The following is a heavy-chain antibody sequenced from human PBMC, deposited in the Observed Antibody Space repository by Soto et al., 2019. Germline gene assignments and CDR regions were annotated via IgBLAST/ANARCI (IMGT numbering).Heavy chain of an antibody. V-gene: IGHV1-18*01. Sequence: ASLKVSCKASGYTFTSYGISWVRQAPGQGLEWMGWISAYNGNTNYAQKLQGRVTMTTDTSTSTAYMELRSLRSDDTAVYYCARHFYSNYGGYYYYGMDVWGQGTTVTVSS. CDR3: ARHFYSNYGGYYYYGMDV. CDR2: ISAYNGNT. J-gene: IGHJ6*02. D-gene: IGHD4-4*01. CDR1: GYTFTSYG.